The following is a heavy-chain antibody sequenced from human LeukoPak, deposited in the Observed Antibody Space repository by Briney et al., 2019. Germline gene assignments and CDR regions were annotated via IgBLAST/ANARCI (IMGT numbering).Heavy chain of an antibody. CDR3: ARGDSSSWYLGAFDI. J-gene: IGHJ3*02. CDR2: IYYSGST. Sequence: SETLSLTCTVSGGSISSYYWSWIRQPPGKGLEWIGYIYYSGSTNHNPSLKSRVTISVDTSKNQFSLKLSSVTAADTAVYYCARGDSSSWYLGAFDIWGQGTMVTVSS. D-gene: IGHD6-13*01. CDR1: GGSISSYY. V-gene: IGHV4-59*01.